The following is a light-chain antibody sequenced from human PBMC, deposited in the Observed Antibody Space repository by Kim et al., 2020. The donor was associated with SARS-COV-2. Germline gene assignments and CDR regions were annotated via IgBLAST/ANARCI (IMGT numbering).Light chain of an antibody. CDR3: NSRDSNDNVV. Sequence: DLGQTVRITCQGDRLRSYYATWYQQKPGQAPILVIYGKNNRPSGIPDRFSGSSSGNTASLTITGTQAGDEADYYCNSRDSNDNVVFGGGTQLTVL. J-gene: IGLJ2*01. CDR2: GKN. CDR1: RLRSYY. V-gene: IGLV3-19*01.